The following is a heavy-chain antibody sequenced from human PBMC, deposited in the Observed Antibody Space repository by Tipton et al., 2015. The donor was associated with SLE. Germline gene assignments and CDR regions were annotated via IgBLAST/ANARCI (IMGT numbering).Heavy chain of an antibody. CDR2: ISGGGGST. V-gene: IGHV3-23*01. J-gene: IGHJ4*02. Sequence: SLRLSCAASGFTFSSYAMSWVRQAPGKGLEWVSTISGGGGSTYYADSVKRRFTISRDTYNNTLYLQMNSLRAEDTAVYYCATHVTHSSGWYFDYWGQGTLVTVSS. D-gene: IGHD6-19*01. CDR3: ATHVTHSSGWYFDY. CDR1: GFTFSSYA.